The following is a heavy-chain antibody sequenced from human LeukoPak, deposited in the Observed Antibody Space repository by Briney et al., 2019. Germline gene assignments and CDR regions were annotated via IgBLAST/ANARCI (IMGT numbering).Heavy chain of an antibody. CDR3: AREWVATVTIYYYYGMDV. Sequence: ASVKVSCKASGYTFTGYYMHWVRQAPGQGLEWMGWINPNSGGTNYAQKFQGRVTMTRDTSISTAYMELSRLRSDDTAVYYCAREWVATVTIYYYYGMDVWGQGTTVTVSS. D-gene: IGHD4-17*01. J-gene: IGHJ6*02. CDR1: GYTFTGYY. V-gene: IGHV1-2*02. CDR2: INPNSGGT.